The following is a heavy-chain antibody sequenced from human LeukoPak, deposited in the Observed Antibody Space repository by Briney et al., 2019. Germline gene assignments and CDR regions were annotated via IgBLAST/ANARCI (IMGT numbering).Heavy chain of an antibody. J-gene: IGHJ6*02. V-gene: IGHV1-2*02. D-gene: IGHD3-22*01. Sequence: GASVKVSCKASGYTFTGYYMHWVRQAPGQGLEWMGWINPNSGGTNYAQKFQGRVTMTRDTSISTAYMELRSLRSDDTAVYYCARDLNYYDSSGYYDVWGQGTTVTVSS. CDR1: GYTFTGYY. CDR2: INPNSGGT. CDR3: ARDLNYYDSSGYYDV.